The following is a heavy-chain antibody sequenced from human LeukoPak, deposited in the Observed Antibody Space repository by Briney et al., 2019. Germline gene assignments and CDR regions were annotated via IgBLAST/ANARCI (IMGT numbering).Heavy chain of an antibody. J-gene: IGHJ4*02. D-gene: IGHD2-2*01. CDR2: IYYSGST. CDR3: AREALDTIYFDY. Sequence: PSETLSLTCTVSGGSVSSGSYYWSWIRQPPGKGLEWIGYIYYSGSTNYNPSLKSRVTISVDTSKNQFSLKLSSVTAADTAVYYCAREALDTIYFDYWGQGTLVTVSS. V-gene: IGHV4-61*01. CDR1: GGSVSSGSYY.